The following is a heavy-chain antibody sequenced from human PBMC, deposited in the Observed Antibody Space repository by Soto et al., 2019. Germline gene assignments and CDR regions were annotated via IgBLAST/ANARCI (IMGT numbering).Heavy chain of an antibody. CDR1: GGSISSSSYY. V-gene: IGHV4-39*01. Sequence: SQTLSLTCTVSGGSISSSSYYWGWIRQPPGKGLEWIGSIYYSGSTYYNPSLKSRVTISVDTSKNQFSLKLSSVTAADTAVYYCARRYDGSGNPPDWRFDPWGQGTLFTVS. J-gene: IGHJ5*02. D-gene: IGHD3-22*01. CDR3: ARRYDGSGNPPDWRFDP. CDR2: IYYSGST.